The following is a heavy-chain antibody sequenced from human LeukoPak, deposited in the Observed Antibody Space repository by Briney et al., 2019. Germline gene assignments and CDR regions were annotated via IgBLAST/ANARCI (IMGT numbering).Heavy chain of an antibody. CDR1: GYTFTSYV. V-gene: IGHV1-3*01. CDR2: INAGNGNT. J-gene: IGHJ5*02. CDR3: ARGPSRPWFDP. Sequence: ASVKVSCKASGYTFTSYVMHWVRQAPGQRLEWMGWINAGNGNTKYSQKFQGRVTITRDTSASTAYMALSSLRSEDTAVYYCARGPSRPWFDPWGQGTLATVSS.